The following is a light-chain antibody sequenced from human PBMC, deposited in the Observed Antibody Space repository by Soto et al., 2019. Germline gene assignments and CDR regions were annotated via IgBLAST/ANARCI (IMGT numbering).Light chain of an antibody. CDR3: QLYHSSHWL. Sequence: NIMLTQSHSVSESPGKTVTISCTRSSGSIASNYVQWYQQRPGSSPTTVIYENNQGPSGVPDRFSGYIDTSSNTACLTIAVLKTEGEREYECQLYHSSHWLFGGGIKGTVL. CDR1: SGSIASNY. V-gene: IGLV6-57*01. J-gene: IGLJ2*01. CDR2: ENN.